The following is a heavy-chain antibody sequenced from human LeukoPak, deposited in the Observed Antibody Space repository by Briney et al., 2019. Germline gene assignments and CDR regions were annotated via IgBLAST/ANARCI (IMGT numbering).Heavy chain of an antibody. J-gene: IGHJ3*02. CDR3: AKDSPYYDFWSGYDAFDI. CDR2: IDGRGGST. CDR1: GFTFSTYG. Sequence: PGGSLRLSCAASGFTFSTYGMTWVRQAPGKGLEWVATIDGRGGSTYYADSVKRRFTVSRDNSENTLLLQMNSLRAEDTAVYYCAKDSPYYDFWSGYDAFDIWGQGTMVTVSS. D-gene: IGHD3-3*01. V-gene: IGHV3-23*01.